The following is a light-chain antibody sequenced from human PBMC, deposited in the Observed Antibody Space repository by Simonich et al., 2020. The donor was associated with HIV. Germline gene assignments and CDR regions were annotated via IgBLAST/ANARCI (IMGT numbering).Light chain of an antibody. V-gene: IGKV3-15*01. CDR1: QSISNN. CDR2: GAS. J-gene: IGKJ4*01. Sequence: EIVMTQFPATLSVSPWERATLSCRDSQSISNNLAWYQQKPGQAPRLLTNGASTRATGIPARFSGSGSGTEFTLTISSMQSEDFAVYYCQQYGSSPVTFGGGTKVEIK. CDR3: QQYGSSPVT.